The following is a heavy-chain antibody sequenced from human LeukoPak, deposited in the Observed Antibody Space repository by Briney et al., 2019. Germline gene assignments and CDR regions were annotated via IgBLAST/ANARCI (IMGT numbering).Heavy chain of an antibody. CDR1: GGSISSYY. V-gene: IGHV4-4*07. J-gene: IGHJ4*02. Sequence: SETLSLTCTVSGGSISSYYWSWIRQPAGKGLEWIGRIYTSGSTNYNPSLKSRVTMSVDTFKNQFSLKLSSVTAADTAVYYCAREGITMVRGVVISLKESYVDYWGQGTLVTVSS. CDR3: AREGITMVRGVVISLKESYVDY. D-gene: IGHD3-10*01. CDR2: IYTSGST.